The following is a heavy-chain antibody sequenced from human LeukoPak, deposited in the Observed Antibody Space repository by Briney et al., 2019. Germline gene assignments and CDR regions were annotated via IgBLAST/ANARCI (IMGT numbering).Heavy chain of an antibody. V-gene: IGHV3-23*01. J-gene: IGHJ6*02. CDR1: GFTFTAYA. D-gene: IGHD3-10*02. CDR2: IGSDNKP. Sequence: PGGALRLSCEASGFTFTAYAMTWVRQAPGKGLEWVSSIGSDNKPHYSESVQGGFAISRDNSKGMLFLQLNSLRAEDTALYYCARDLQYYVAMDVWGQGTTVTVSS. CDR3: ARDLQYYVAMDV.